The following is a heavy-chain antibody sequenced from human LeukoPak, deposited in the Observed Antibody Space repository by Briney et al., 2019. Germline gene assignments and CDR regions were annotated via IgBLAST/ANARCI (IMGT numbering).Heavy chain of an antibody. CDR1: GGSFSGYY. CDR3: TTIEWTANGANY. D-gene: IGHD7-27*01. V-gene: IGHV3-15*01. J-gene: IGHJ4*02. Sequence: PSETLSLTCAVYGGSFSGYYWSWVRQAPGKGLEWVGRIKSYTDGATTDYAAPVKGRFTISRDDSENTLYLQMHSLRTEDTAVYYCTTIEWTANGANYWGQGTLVTVSS. CDR2: IKSYTDGATT.